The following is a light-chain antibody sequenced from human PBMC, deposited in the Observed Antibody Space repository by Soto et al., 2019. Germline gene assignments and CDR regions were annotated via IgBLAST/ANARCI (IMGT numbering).Light chain of an antibody. CDR1: QSISSW. V-gene: IGKV1-5*01. CDR2: DAS. J-gene: IGKJ2*01. CDR3: HLHNYYAYS. Sequence: TVTGLASQSISSWLSWYQQKPGKAPELLIYDASSLESGVRSRFSGSGSGTEFTLTICSLQLEDFESYCCHLHNYYAYSSGHGTKVDIK.